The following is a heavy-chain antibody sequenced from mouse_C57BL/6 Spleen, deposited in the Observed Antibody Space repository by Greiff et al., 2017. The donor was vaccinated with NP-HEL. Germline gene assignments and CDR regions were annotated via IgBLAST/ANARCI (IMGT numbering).Heavy chain of an antibody. V-gene: IGHV5-17*01. J-gene: IGHJ4*01. CDR3: AIGTAQATSYAMDY. Sequence: EVQLVESGGGLVKTGGSLKLSCAASGFTFSDYGMHWVRQAPEKGLEWVAYISSGSSTIYYADTVKGRFTISRDNATNTLFLQMTSLRSEDTAMYYCAIGTAQATSYAMDYGGQGTSVTVSS. CDR2: ISSGSSTI. D-gene: IGHD3-2*02. CDR1: GFTFSDYG.